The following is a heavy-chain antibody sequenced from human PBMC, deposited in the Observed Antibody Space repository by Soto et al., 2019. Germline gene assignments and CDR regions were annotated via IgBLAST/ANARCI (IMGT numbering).Heavy chain of an antibody. Sequence: LETLSLTCAVYGGSFSGYYWSWIRQPPGKGLEWIGEINHSGSTNYNPSLKSRVTISVDTSKNQFSLKLSSVTAADTAVYYCARGKKEGGKSDILTGEYYYYYYMDVWGKGTTVTVSS. CDR3: ARGKKEGGKSDILTGEYYYYYYMDV. V-gene: IGHV4-34*01. J-gene: IGHJ6*03. CDR2: INHSGST. D-gene: IGHD3-9*01. CDR1: GGSFSGYY.